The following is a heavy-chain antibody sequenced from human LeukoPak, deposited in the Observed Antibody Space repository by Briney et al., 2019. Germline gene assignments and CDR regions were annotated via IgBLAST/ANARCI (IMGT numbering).Heavy chain of an antibody. CDR3: ARFSDTDGSGRLGGYFDY. D-gene: IGHD3-10*01. V-gene: IGHV4-34*01. CDR1: GGSFSGYY. Sequence: PSETLSLTCAVYGGSFSGYYWSWIRQPPGKGLEWIGEINHSGSTNYNPSLKSRVTISVDTSKNQFSLKLSSVTAADTAVYYCARFSDTDGSGRLGGYFDYWGQGTLVTVSS. CDR2: INHSGST. J-gene: IGHJ4*02.